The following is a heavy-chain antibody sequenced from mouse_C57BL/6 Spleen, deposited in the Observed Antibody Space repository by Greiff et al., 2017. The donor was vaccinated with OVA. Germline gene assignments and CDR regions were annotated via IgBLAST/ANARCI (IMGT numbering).Heavy chain of an antibody. Sequence: EVQGVESGGGLVKPGGSLKLSCAASGFTFSDYGMHWVRQAPEKGLEWVAYISSGSSTISYADTVTGRFTISRDNAKNTLFLQMTSLRSEDTAMYYCARPVDSSGYWCAYWGQGTLVTVSA. D-gene: IGHD3-2*02. J-gene: IGHJ3*01. CDR3: ARPVDSSGYWCAY. CDR2: ISSGSSTI. CDR1: GFTFSDYG. V-gene: IGHV5-17*01.